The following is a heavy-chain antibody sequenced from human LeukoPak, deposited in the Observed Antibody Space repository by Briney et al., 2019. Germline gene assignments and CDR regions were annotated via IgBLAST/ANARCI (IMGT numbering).Heavy chain of an antibody. CDR2: ISSSSSTI. D-gene: IGHD6-13*01. J-gene: IGHJ4*02. CDR1: GFTFSSYS. Sequence: GGSLRLSCAASGFTFSSYSMNWVRQAPGKGLERVSYISSSSSTIYYADSVKGRFTISRDNAKNSLYLQMNSLRAEDTAVYYCARDGKLVLGYWGQGTLVTVSS. CDR3: ARDGKLVLGY. V-gene: IGHV3-48*01.